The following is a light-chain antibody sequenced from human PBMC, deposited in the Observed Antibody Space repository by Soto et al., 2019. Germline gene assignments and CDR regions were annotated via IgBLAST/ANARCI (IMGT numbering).Light chain of an antibody. CDR3: HQYGTLPLT. V-gene: IGKV3-20*01. CDR1: QTISGTS. J-gene: IGKJ4*01. CDR2: GAS. Sequence: EIVLAQSPGIVSLSPGERATLSCRASQTISGTSLAWYQQKPGQAPRLLIYGASSRATGIPDRFTGSGSATDFTLTISRLEPEDFGIYYCHQYGTLPLTFGGGTKVEIK.